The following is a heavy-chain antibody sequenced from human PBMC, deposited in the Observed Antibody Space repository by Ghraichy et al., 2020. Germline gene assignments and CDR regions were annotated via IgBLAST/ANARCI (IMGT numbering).Heavy chain of an antibody. J-gene: IGHJ3*02. V-gene: IGHV3-30*04. CDR3: ARVSITGGGFAAFDI. Sequence: GGSLRLSCAASGFTFSSYAMHWVRQAPGKGLEWVAVISYDGSNKYYADSVKGRFTISRDNSKNTLYLQMNSLRAEDTAVYYCARVSITGGGFAAFDIWGQGTMVTVSS. D-gene: IGHD1-20*01. CDR2: ISYDGSNK. CDR1: GFTFSSYA.